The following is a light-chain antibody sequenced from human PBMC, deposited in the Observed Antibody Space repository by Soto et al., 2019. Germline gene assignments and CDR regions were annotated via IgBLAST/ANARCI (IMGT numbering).Light chain of an antibody. J-gene: IGKJ5*01. CDR2: GAS. V-gene: IGKV3-20*01. CDR3: QQYGSSPPIT. CDR1: QSVTSNY. Sequence: EIVLTQSLCTLSLSTGERATLSCRASQSVTSNYLAWYQQKPGQAPRLLIYGASSRATGIPDRFSGSGSGTDFTLTISRLEPEDFAVYYCQQYGSSPPITFGQGTRLEIK.